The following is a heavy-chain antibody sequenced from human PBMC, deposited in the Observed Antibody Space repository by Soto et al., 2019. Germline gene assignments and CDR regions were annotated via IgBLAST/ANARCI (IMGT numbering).Heavy chain of an antibody. V-gene: IGHV3-30*04. CDR3: ARGPSSSTAFAS. CDR1: GFTFSTYA. CDR2: IPFDGRTK. Sequence: PGGSLRLSCIASGFTFSTYALNWVRQAPGKGLEWVATIPFDGRTKHYTDSVKGRFTISRDNSKNTLYLQMTSLRPDDTAVFYCARGPSSSTAFASWGQGTLVTVSS. J-gene: IGHJ4*02. D-gene: IGHD6-6*01.